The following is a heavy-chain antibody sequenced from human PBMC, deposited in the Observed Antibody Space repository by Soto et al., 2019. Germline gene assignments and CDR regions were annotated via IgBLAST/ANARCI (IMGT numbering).Heavy chain of an antibody. Sequence: GGSLRLSCAASGFTFSSYGMHWVRQAPGKGLEWVAVISYDGSNKYYADSVKGRFTISRDNSKNTLYLQMNSLRAEDTAVYYCAKDADHSSSGWFDYWGQGTLVTVSS. V-gene: IGHV3-30*18. CDR2: ISYDGSNK. CDR1: GFTFSSYG. D-gene: IGHD6-13*01. J-gene: IGHJ4*02. CDR3: AKDADHSSSGWFDY.